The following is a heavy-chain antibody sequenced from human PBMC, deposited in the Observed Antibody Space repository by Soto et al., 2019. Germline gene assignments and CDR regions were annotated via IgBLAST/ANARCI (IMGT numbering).Heavy chain of an antibody. Sequence: QVQLVQSGAEVKKPGASVKVSCKASGYTFTGHYMHWVRQAPGQGLEWMGWIIPIFGTANYAQKFQGRVTITADESTSTAYMELSSLRSEDTAVYYCARLKGDYSRGFDYWGQGTLVTVSS. J-gene: IGHJ4*02. D-gene: IGHD4-17*01. CDR2: IIPIFGTA. V-gene: IGHV1-69*01. CDR3: ARLKGDYSRGFDY. CDR1: GYTFTGHY.